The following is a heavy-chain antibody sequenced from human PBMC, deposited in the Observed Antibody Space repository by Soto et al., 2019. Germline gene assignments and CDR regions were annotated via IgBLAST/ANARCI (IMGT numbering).Heavy chain of an antibody. CDR1: GFTFSTYD. CDR2: IGSAGDT. J-gene: IGHJ4*02. CDR3: ARVVWGYSGYDYYFDY. V-gene: IGHV3-13*01. Sequence: PGGSLRLSCAASGFTFSTYDMHWVRQATGKGLEWVSAIGSAGDTSYPASVKGRFTISRENAKNSLYLQMNSLRAGDTAVYYCARVVWGYSGYDYYFDYCGQGTLVTVSS. D-gene: IGHD5-12*01.